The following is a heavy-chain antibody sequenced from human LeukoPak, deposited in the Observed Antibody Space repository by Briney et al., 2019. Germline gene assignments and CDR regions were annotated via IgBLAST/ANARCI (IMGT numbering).Heavy chain of an antibody. CDR2: IWYDGNNK. CDR3: ARKTGGNFDY. V-gene: IGHV3-33*01. J-gene: IGHJ4*02. CDR1: GFTFSDYG. Sequence: PGGSLRLSCAASGFTFSDYGMHWVRQAPGKGLEWVAVIWYDGNNKYYADSVKGRFTISRDNSKNTLYLQMNSLRAGDTAVYYCARKTGGNFDYWGQGILVTVSS. D-gene: IGHD7-27*01.